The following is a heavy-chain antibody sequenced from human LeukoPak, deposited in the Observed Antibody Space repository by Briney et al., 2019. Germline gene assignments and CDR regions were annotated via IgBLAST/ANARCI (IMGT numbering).Heavy chain of an antibody. J-gene: IGHJ4*02. CDR1: GFTFSSYG. CDR3: ARQGYSGHSQGAADY. D-gene: IGHD4-23*01. Sequence: HTGGSLRLSCAASGFTFSSYGMHWVRQAPGKGLEWVAFIRYDGSNKYSADSVKGRFTISRDNSKNTLYLQMNSLRSDDTAVYYCARQGYSGHSQGAADYWGQGTLVTVSS. V-gene: IGHV3-30*02. CDR2: IRYDGSNK.